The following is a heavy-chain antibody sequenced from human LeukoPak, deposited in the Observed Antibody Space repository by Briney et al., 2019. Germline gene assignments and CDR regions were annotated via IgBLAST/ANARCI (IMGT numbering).Heavy chain of an antibody. CDR1: GFTVSSNY. V-gene: IGHV3-53*01. D-gene: IGHD6-19*01. J-gene: IGHJ4*02. CDR3: ARDYGVAEGY. Sequence: AGGSLRRSCVASGFTVSSNYMSWVRQAPGKGLEWVSVIYSGGSTYYADSVKGRFTISRDNSKNTLYLQMNSLRVEDTAVYYCARDYGVAEGYWGQGTLVTVSS. CDR2: IYSGGST.